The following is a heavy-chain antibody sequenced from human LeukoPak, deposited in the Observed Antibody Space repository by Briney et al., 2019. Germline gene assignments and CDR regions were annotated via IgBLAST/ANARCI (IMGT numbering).Heavy chain of an antibody. CDR1: GGSISSSSYY. V-gene: IGHV4-39*01. J-gene: IGHJ5*02. Sequence: PSETLSLTCTVSGGSISSSSYYWGWIRQPPGKGLEWIGSIYYSGSTYYNPSLKSRVTISVDTSKNQFSLKLSSVTAADMALYYCARHYAGRAGSWFDPWGQGTLVTVSS. D-gene: IGHD1-26*01. CDR3: ARHYAGRAGSWFDP. CDR2: IYYSGST.